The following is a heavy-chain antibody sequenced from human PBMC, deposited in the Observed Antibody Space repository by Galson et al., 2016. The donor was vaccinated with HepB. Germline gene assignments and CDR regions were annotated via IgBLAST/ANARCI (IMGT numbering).Heavy chain of an antibody. CDR2: ISSSSTYI. Sequence: SLRLSCAASGFSFRGFTMNWVRQAPGKGLEWVLSISSSSTYIYYADSVKGRFTISRDNAKKSLYLQMNSLRAEDTAVYYCARDAPFGYDSTGYAPYWGQGTLVTVSS. CDR3: ARDAPFGYDSTGYAPY. D-gene: IGHD3-22*01. CDR1: GFSFRGFT. J-gene: IGHJ4*02. V-gene: IGHV3-21*01.